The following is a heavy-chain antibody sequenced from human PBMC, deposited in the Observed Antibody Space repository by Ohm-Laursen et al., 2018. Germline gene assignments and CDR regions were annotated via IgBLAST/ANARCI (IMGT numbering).Heavy chain of an antibody. V-gene: IGHV2-70*04. CDR1: GFSLSTSGMR. CDR3: ARTVGPGSGNYYFDY. D-gene: IGHD1-26*01. CDR2: IDWDDEK. Sequence: TQTLTLTCTFSGFSLSTSGMRVTWIRQPPGKALEWLARIDWDDEKFYSTSLKTRLTISKDTSTNQVFLTMTNMDPVDTATYYCARTVGPGSGNYYFDYWGQGTLVTVSS. J-gene: IGHJ4*02.